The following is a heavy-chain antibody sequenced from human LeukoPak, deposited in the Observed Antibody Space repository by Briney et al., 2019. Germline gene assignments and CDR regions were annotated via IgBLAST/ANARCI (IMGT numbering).Heavy chain of an antibody. CDR1: GYTLTELS. J-gene: IGHJ4*02. D-gene: IGHD3-10*01. V-gene: IGHV1-24*01. CDR3: ATAAGYYGSGSYDY. CDR2: FDPEDGET. Sequence: GASVKVSCKVSGYTLTELSMHWVRQAPGKGLEWMGGFDPEDGETIYAQKFQGRVTMTEDTSTDTAYMELSSLRSEDTAVYYCATAAGYYGSGSYDYWGQGTLVTVSS.